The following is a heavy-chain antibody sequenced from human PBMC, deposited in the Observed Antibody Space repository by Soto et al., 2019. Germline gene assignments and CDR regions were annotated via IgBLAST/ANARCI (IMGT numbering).Heavy chain of an antibody. CDR2: IKRAGSEK. CDR3: ARLRATHKDIHY. CDR1: GFLFGSYW. J-gene: IGHJ4*02. V-gene: IGHV3-7*03. D-gene: IGHD2-15*01. Sequence: GGSLRLSCTASGFLFGSYWMTWVRHVQGKGLQWVANIKRAGSEKYYVDFVKGRFTISRDNADNSVFLDMNNLRVDDTATYYCARLRATHKDIHYWGQGPLVTVYS.